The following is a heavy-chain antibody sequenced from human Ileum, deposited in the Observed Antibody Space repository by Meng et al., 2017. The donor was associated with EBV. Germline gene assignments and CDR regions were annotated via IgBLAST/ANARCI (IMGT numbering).Heavy chain of an antibody. CDR1: GYTFTSYA. CDR2: INTGNGET. D-gene: IGHD6-19*01. J-gene: IGHJ4*02. Sequence: QVQLGQAGAEMKKPGATVEVSCKASGYTFTSYAMNWVRQAPGQRLEWMGWINTGNGETKYSQKFQGRVTLTRDTSASTAYMELSSLRSEDTAVYYCASRPGIAVAGFDYWGQGTLVTVSS. V-gene: IGHV1-3*04. CDR3: ASRPGIAVAGFDY.